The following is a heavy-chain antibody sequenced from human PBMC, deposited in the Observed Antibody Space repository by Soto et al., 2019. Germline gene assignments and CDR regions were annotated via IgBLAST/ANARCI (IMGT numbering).Heavy chain of an antibody. CDR3: DISDGWRRWSYL. CDR1: GLTVDNAW. D-gene: IGHD6-19*01. CDR2: IKSKYDGETT. V-gene: IGHV3-15*01. J-gene: IGHJ2*01. Sequence: EVQVVESGGGLVKPGGSLRLSCAASGLTVDNAWMSWVRQAPGKGLGWIGRIKSKYDGETTDYAAPVKGRFTISRDDSKDTVYLEVNDLKIDNTAVYFCDISDGWRRWSYLWGRGTLGTFSS.